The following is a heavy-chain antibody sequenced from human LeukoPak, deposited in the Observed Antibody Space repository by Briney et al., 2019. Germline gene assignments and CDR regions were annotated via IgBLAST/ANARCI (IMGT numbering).Heavy chain of an antibody. J-gene: IGHJ3*02. V-gene: IGHV4-59*08. CDR2: IYFSGST. Sequence: PSETLSLTCTVSGDSINNYYWSWIRQPPGKGLEWIGYIYFSGSTNYNPSLKSRVTISVDTSKNQFSLKLNAVTAADTAVYYCARGYYYDSSGYHDAFDIWGQGTMVTVSS. CDR1: GDSINNYY. CDR3: ARGYYYDSSGYHDAFDI. D-gene: IGHD3-22*01.